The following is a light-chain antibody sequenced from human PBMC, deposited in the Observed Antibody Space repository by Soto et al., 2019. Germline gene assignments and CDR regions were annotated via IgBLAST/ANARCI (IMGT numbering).Light chain of an antibody. CDR2: GAS. Sequence: EIVLTQSPGTLSLSPGERATLSCRASQSVSSSYLAWYQQQPGQAPRLLIYGASSRATGIPDRFSGSGSGTDFTLTISSLEPEDFAVYYCQHRIIWPVSFGQGTRLEIK. J-gene: IGKJ5*01. V-gene: IGKV3D-20*02. CDR1: QSVSSSY. CDR3: QHRIIWPVS.